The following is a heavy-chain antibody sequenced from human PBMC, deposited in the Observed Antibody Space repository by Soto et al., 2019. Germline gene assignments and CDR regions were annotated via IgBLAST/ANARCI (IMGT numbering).Heavy chain of an antibody. CDR2: IYHSGST. Sequence: SETLSLTCAVSGGSISSDNWWSWVRQPPGKGLEWIGEIYHSGSTNYNPSLKSRVTISVDKSKTQFSLKLNSVTAADTAVYYYARASGYYPPFYYYSGMDVWGQGTTVTVSS. CDR3: ARASGYYPPFYYYSGMDV. J-gene: IGHJ6*02. CDR1: GGSISSDNW. V-gene: IGHV4-4*02. D-gene: IGHD3-22*01.